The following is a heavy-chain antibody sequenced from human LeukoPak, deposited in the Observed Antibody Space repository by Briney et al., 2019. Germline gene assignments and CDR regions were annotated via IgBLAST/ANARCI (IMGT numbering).Heavy chain of an antibody. D-gene: IGHD1-26*01. CDR2: INHLGSA. Sequence: SETLSLTCSVSGYSITSTSFWAWIRQTPGKGLEWIGSINHLGSAYYNPSLESRVTISVDTSKNHFSLNLKSVTAADTAVYYCARDVRGVLYSGSFHWFDPWGQGTLVTVSS. CDR1: GYSITSTSF. V-gene: IGHV4-38-2*02. J-gene: IGHJ5*02. CDR3: ARDVRGVLYSGSFHWFDP.